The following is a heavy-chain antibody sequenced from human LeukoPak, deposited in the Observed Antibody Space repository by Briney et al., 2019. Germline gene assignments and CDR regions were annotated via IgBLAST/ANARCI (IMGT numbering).Heavy chain of an antibody. D-gene: IGHD2/OR15-2a*01. CDR2: IYYSGST. CDR1: GGSISGGSYY. CDR3: ARGEYGLFDY. V-gene: IGHV4-61*01. J-gene: IGHJ4*02. Sequence: PSETLSLTCTVSGGSISGGSYYWSWIRQPPGKGLEWIGYIYYSGSTKYNLSLKSRVTISVDTSKNQLSPKLSSVTAADTAVYYCARGEYGLFDYWGQGTLVTVSS.